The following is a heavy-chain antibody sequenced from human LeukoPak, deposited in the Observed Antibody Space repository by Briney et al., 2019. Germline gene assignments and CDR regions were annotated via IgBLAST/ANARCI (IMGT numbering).Heavy chain of an antibody. J-gene: IGHJ4*02. CDR3: AKDMSYSGSSLDY. Sequence: GRSLRLSCAAPGFTFDDYAMHWVRQAPGKGLKWVSGISWNSGSIGYVDSVKGRFTISRDNAKNSLYLQMNSLRAEDTALYYCAKDMSYSGSSLDYWGQGTLVTVSS. CDR1: GFTFDDYA. CDR2: ISWNSGSI. V-gene: IGHV3-9*01. D-gene: IGHD1-26*01.